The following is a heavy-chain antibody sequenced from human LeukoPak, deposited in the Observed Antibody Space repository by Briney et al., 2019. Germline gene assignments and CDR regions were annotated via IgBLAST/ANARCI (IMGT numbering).Heavy chain of an antibody. D-gene: IGHD3-9*01. CDR1: GYSFTSYW. CDR3: ARLNDILTGYSPYGMDV. V-gene: IGHV5-51*01. Sequence: GESLKISCKGSGYSFTSYWIGWVRQMPGKGLEWMGIIYPGDSDTRYSPSFQGQVTISADKSISTAYLQWSSLKASDTAMYYCARLNDILTGYSPYGMDVWGQGTTVTVSS. J-gene: IGHJ6*02. CDR2: IYPGDSDT.